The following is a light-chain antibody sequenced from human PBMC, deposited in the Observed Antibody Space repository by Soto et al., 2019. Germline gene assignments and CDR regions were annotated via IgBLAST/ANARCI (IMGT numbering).Light chain of an antibody. V-gene: IGKV3-11*01. CDR3: HQRINWPRIT. CDR1: QSVSSY. J-gene: IGKJ5*01. CDR2: DAS. Sequence: EIVLTQSPATLSLSPGERATLSCRASQSVSSYLAWYQQKPDQAPRLLIYDASSRATGIPARFSGSGSGTDFTLTISSLEPVDFAVYYCHQRINWPRITFGQGTRLEIK.